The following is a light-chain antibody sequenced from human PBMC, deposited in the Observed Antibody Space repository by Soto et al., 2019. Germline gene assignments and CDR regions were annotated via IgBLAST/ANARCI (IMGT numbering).Light chain of an antibody. V-gene: IGKV3-11*01. CDR1: QSISSN. CDR3: QQRSNWPPALT. CDR2: DAS. Sequence: VLTQSQATLSVSPGESSTLSCSSSQSISSNLAWYQQKPGQAPRLLIYDASNRATGIPARFSGSGSGTDFTLTISSLEPEDFAVYYCQQRSNWPPALTFGGGTKV. J-gene: IGKJ4*01.